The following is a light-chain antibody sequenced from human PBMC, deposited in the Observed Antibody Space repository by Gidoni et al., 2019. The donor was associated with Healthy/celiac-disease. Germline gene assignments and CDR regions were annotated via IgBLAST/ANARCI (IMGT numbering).Light chain of an antibody. V-gene: IGKV3-11*01. CDR2: DAS. J-gene: IGKJ3*01. CDR3: QQRSNWPPAAT. Sequence: EIVLTQSPATLSSSPGERATLSCRASQSVNSYLAWYQQKPGQATRLLIYDASNRATGIPARFSGSGSGTDFTLTISSLEPEDFAVYYCQQRSNWPPAATFGPGTKVDIK. CDR1: QSVNSY.